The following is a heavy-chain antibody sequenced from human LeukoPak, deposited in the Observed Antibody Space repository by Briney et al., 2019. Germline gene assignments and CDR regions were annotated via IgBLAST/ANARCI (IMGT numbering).Heavy chain of an antibody. J-gene: IGHJ6*03. Sequence: ASVKVSCKASGYTFTSYGISWVRQAPGQGLEWMGWISAYNGNTNYAQKLQGRVTMTTDTSTSTAYMELRSLRSDDTAVYYCARMLGGFWSDDYYYYMDVWGKGTTVTVSS. CDR3: ARMLGGFWSDDYYYYMDV. V-gene: IGHV1-18*01. CDR1: GYTFTSYG. CDR2: ISAYNGNT. D-gene: IGHD3-3*01.